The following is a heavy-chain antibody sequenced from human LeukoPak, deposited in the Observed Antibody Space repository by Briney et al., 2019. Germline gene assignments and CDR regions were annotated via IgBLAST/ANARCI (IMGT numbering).Heavy chain of an antibody. J-gene: IGHJ4*02. D-gene: IGHD1-20*01. CDR3: ARAGPVSRFDY. CDR2: INHSGST. Sequence: PSETLSLTCAVYGGSFSGYYWSWIRRPPGKGLEWIGEINHSGSTNYNPSPKSRVTISVDTSKNQFSLKLSSVTAADTAVYYCARAGPVSRFDYWGQGTLVTVSS. CDR1: GGSFSGYY. V-gene: IGHV4-34*01.